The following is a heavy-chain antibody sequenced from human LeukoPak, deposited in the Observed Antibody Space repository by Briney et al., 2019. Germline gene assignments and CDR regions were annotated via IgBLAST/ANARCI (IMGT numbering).Heavy chain of an antibody. D-gene: IGHD4-17*01. CDR3: GKDPNGDYIGAFDF. J-gene: IGHJ3*01. V-gene: IGHV3-23*01. Sequence: GGSLRLSCVASGLAFRNYAMTGVRQAPGKGLEWVSVIRGSGGDIRYADSVKGRFTISRDNSVNTLYLQMNSLRAEDTAVYYCGKDPNGDYIGAFDFWGQGTMVTVSS. CDR2: IRGSGGDI. CDR1: GLAFRNYA.